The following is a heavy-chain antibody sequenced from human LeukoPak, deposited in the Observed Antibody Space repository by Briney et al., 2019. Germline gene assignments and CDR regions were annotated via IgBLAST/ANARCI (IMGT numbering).Heavy chain of an antibody. CDR3: AKSRSGYHFDY. CDR2: IYLGDSDT. CDR1: GYSLTSYW. D-gene: IGHD3-22*01. Sequence: GESLKISCQGSGYSLTSYWIGWVREMPGKGLEWMGIIYLGDSDTRYSPSFQGRVTISADKSISTAYLQWSSLKASDTAMYFCAKSRSGYHFDYWGQGTLVTVSS. J-gene: IGHJ4*02. V-gene: IGHV5-51*01.